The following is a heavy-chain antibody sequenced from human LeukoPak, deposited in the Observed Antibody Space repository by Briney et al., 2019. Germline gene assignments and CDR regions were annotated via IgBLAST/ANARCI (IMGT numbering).Heavy chain of an antibody. J-gene: IGHJ3*02. CDR3: EKFGYSGYRYSFDI. Sequence: GGSLRLSCAASGFTFSSYAMNWVRQAPGKGLECVSAINPSGGNSYYADSVKGRFTISRDNSKNTLYLQINSLRAEDTAVYYCEKFGYSGYRYSFDIWAKGQWSPSLQ. D-gene: IGHD5-12*01. CDR2: INPSGGNS. V-gene: IGHV3-23*01. CDR1: GFTFSSYA.